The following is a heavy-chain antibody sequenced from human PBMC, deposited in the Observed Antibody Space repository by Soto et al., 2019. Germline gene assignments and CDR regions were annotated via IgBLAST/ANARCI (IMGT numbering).Heavy chain of an antibody. D-gene: IGHD1-20*01. V-gene: IGHV3-23*01. CDR1: GFTFSDSA. CDR3: AKDVVDRGISY. J-gene: IGHJ4*01. CDR2: ITFNGGST. Sequence: PGGSLRLSYAASGFTFSDSAMTWVRQTPGKGLEYVSSITFNGGSTYYADSVKGRFTISRDNSKNTLYLQMNSLRAEDTALYYCAKDVVDRGISYWGQGTLVTVSS.